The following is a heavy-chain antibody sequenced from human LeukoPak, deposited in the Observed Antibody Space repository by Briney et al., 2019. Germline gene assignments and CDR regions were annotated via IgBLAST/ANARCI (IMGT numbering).Heavy chain of an antibody. Sequence: GGSLRLSCAASGFTFSDYYMSWIRQAPGKGLEWVSYISSSGSTIYYADSVKGRFTISRDNAKNSLYLQMNSLRAEDTAVYYCARAMVRVIRTSDWFDPWGQGTLVTVSS. CDR2: ISSSGSTI. CDR3: ARAMVRVIRTSDWFDP. D-gene: IGHD3-10*01. CDR1: GFTFSDYY. J-gene: IGHJ5*02. V-gene: IGHV3-11*01.